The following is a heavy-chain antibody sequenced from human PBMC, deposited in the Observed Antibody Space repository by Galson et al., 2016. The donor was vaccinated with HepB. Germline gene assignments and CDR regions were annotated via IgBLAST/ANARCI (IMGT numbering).Heavy chain of an antibody. Sequence: SETLSLTCTVSGGSISTNNFYGGWIRQPPGKGLEWILSVSYSVSTYYNPSLKSRVTTSVDTSKNQFSLTLRSVTAADTAVYYCARIFPYTNYVGSFDYWGQGALVTVSS. CDR2: VSYSVST. D-gene: IGHD4-11*01. CDR3: ARIFPYTNYVGSFDY. V-gene: IGHV4-39*01. J-gene: IGHJ4*02. CDR1: GGSISTNNFY.